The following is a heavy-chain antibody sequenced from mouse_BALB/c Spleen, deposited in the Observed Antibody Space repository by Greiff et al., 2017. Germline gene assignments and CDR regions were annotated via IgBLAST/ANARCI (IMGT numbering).Heavy chain of an antibody. CDR3: ARDKERRRFAY. D-gene: IGHD2-14*01. J-gene: IGHJ3*01. V-gene: IGHV5-4*02. Sequence: EVNVVESGGGLVKPGGSLKLSCAASGFTFSDYYMYWVRQTPEKRLEWVATISDGGSYTYYPDSVKGRFTISRDNAKNNLYLQMSSLKSEDTAMYYCARDKERRRFAYWGQGTLVTVSA. CDR2: ISDGGSYT. CDR1: GFTFSDYY.